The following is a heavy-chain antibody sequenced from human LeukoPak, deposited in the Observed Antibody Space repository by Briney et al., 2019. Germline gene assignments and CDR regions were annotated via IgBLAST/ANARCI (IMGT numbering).Heavy chain of an antibody. CDR1: GYSFTSYW. J-gene: IGHJ4*02. Sequence: GESLKISCKGSGYSFTSYWIGWVRQMPGKGLEWMGIIYPGDSDTRYSPSFEGQVTISVDKSISTAYVQSSSLKASDTAMYYCARRSSGWHLDYWGQGTLVTVSS. CDR2: IYPGDSDT. CDR3: ARRSSGWHLDY. D-gene: IGHD6-19*01. V-gene: IGHV5-51*01.